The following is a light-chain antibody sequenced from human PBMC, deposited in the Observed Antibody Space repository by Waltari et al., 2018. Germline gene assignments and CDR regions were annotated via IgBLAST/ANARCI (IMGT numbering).Light chain of an antibody. Sequence: DIQMNQTPSSLSVSVGERDTITCRASQSISSYLNWYQQKPGKAPKLLIYAASSLQSGVPSRFSGSGSGTDFTLTISSLQPEDFATYYCQQSYSTPLTFGGGTKVEIK. CDR1: QSISSY. V-gene: IGKV1-39*01. CDR3: QQSYSTPLT. J-gene: IGKJ4*01. CDR2: AAS.